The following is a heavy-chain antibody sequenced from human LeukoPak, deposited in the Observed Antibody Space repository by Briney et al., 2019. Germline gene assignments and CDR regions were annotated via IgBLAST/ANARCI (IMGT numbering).Heavy chain of an antibody. CDR2: ISWDGGST. CDR3: VKDISGFYDSRGDAFDI. Sequence: GGSLRLSCAASGFTFDDYTMHWVRQTPGKGLEWVSLISWDGGSTKYADSVKGRFAISRDNSKNSLYLQMNSLRTEDTALYFCVKDISGFYDSRGDAFDIWGQGTMVTVSS. D-gene: IGHD3-22*01. CDR1: GFTFDDYT. V-gene: IGHV3-43*01. J-gene: IGHJ3*02.